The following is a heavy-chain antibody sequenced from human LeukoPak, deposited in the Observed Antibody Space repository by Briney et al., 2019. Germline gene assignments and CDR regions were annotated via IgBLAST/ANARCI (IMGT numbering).Heavy chain of an antibody. CDR1: GGSFSGYY. V-gene: IGHV4-34*01. D-gene: IGHD3-10*01. Sequence: SETLSLTCAVYGGSFSGYYWSWIRQPPGKGLEWIGEINHSGSTNYNPSLKSRVTISVDTSKNQFSLKLSSVTAADTAVYYCARSLPLWFALWGQRTTVTGSS. J-gene: IGHJ6*02. CDR3: ARSLPLWFAL. CDR2: INHSGST.